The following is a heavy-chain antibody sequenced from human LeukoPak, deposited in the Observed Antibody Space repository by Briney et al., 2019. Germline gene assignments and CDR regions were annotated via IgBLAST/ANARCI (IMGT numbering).Heavy chain of an antibody. J-gene: IGHJ6*03. CDR2: ISAYNGNT. Sequence: ASVKVSCKASGYTFTSYGISWVRQAPGQGLEWMGWISAYNGNTNYAQKLQGRVTMTTDTSTSTAYMELRSLRSDDTAVYYCAREADTVAAAGTGYYYYYMDVWGKGTTVTVSS. D-gene: IGHD6-13*01. CDR1: GYTFTSYG. CDR3: AREADTVAAAGTGYYYYYMDV. V-gene: IGHV1-18*01.